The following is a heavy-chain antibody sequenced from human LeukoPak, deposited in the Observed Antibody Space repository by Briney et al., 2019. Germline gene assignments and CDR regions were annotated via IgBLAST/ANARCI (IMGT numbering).Heavy chain of an antibody. V-gene: IGHV3-30*02. CDR1: GFTFSNYG. Sequence: GGSLRLSCAASGFTFSNYGIHWVRQAPGKGLEWVAFVRSDGGIKYYADSVKGRFTISRDNSKNTLHLQMNSLRAEDTAVYHCAKDLPAAYFDYWGQGTLVTVSS. CDR3: AKDLPAAYFDY. CDR2: VRSDGGIK. D-gene: IGHD2-2*01. J-gene: IGHJ4*02.